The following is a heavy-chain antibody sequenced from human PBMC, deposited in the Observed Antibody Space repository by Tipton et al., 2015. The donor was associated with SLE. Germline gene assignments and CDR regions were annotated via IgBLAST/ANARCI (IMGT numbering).Heavy chain of an antibody. Sequence: SLRLSCAASGFTFSSYAMSWVRQAPGKGLEWVSVIYSGGSTYYADSVKGRFTISRDNSKNTLYLQMNSLRAEDTAVYYCAKGPRQQPDCFDYWGQGTQVTVSS. J-gene: IGHJ4*02. V-gene: IGHV3-23*03. CDR3: AKGPRQQPDCFDY. D-gene: IGHD6-13*01. CDR2: IYSGGST. CDR1: GFTFSSYA.